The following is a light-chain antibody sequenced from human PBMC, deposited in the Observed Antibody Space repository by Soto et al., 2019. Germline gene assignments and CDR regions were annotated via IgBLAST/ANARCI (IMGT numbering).Light chain of an antibody. CDR1: QSILSTFNNKNQ. CDR2: WAS. V-gene: IGKV4-1*01. Sequence: DIVMTQSPDSLAVSLGERATIRCESSQSILSTFNNKNQIAWYQQKPGQPPKLLIYWASTREFGVPDRFSGSESGTDFTLTVSSVQAEDVATYFCQHYYTTPVTFGQGTRLEIK. CDR3: QHYYTTPVT. J-gene: IGKJ5*01.